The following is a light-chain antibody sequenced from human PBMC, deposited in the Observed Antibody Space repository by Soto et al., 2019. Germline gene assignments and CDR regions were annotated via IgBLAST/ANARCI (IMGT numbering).Light chain of an antibody. Sequence: EILLTQSPATLSLSPGEGATLSCRASQSVSSSFLAWYQQQPGQAPRLLIYATSRRAPGIPDRFSGSGSGTDFTLPIRRLEPEDFAVYYCHQFDSSLTFGQGTKVEIK. J-gene: IGKJ1*01. V-gene: IGKV3-20*01. CDR2: ATS. CDR1: QSVSSSF. CDR3: HQFDSSLT.